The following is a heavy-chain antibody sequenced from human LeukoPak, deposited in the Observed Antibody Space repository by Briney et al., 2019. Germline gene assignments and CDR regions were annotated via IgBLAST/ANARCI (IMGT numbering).Heavy chain of an antibody. CDR3: GQGVSSPYSRFDP. CDR1: GGSISSYY. CDR2: IYYSGST. J-gene: IGHJ5*02. D-gene: IGHD3-10*01. Sequence: SETLSLTCTVSGGSISSYYWSWIRQPPGKGLEWIGYIYYSGSTNYNPSLKSRVTISVDTSKNQFSLKLSSVTAADTAVYYCGQGVSSPYSRFDPWGQGTLVTVSS. V-gene: IGHV4-59*01.